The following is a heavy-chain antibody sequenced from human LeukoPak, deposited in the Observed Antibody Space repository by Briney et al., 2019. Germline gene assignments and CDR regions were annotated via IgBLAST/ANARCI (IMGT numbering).Heavy chain of an antibody. CDR2: ISYNSKGI. D-gene: IGHD6-19*01. CDR3: AGGGDGGWDIGN. Sequence: PGGSLRLSCAVSGFTFSDFYFNWVRQAPGKGLEWISYISYNSKGIYYADSVKGRFTISRDNARNSLSLQMNSLRVEDTAVYYCAGGGDGGWDIGNWGQGTLVTVSS. CDR1: GFTFSDFY. V-gene: IGHV3-48*04. J-gene: IGHJ4*02.